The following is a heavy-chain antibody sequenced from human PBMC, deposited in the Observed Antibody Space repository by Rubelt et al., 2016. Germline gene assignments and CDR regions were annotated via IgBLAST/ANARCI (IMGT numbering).Heavy chain of an antibody. V-gene: IGHV3-23*01. J-gene: IGHJ4*02. CDR3: TTDTGPTTKVEMATTFDY. CDR2: INDSGGTT. D-gene: IGHD5-24*01. Sequence: EVQMLESGGGLVQPGGSLRLSCAASTFTFTNYAMSWVRQAPGKGLEWVSVINDSGGTTYYADSVKGRFTISRDNSKNTLYLQMNSLRAEDTAVYYCTTDTGPTTKVEMATTFDYWGQGTLVTVSS. CDR1: TFTFTNYA.